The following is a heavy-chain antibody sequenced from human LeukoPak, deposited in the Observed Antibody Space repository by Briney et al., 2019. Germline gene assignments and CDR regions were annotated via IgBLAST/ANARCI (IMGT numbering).Heavy chain of an antibody. J-gene: IGHJ3*02. CDR1: GGSISSGGYS. CDR2: IYHSGST. CDR3: ARAPIGDRDAFDT. D-gene: IGHD4-17*01. V-gene: IGHV4-30-2*01. Sequence: SQTLSLTCAVSGGSISSGGYSWSWIRQPPGKGLEWIGYIYHSGSTYYNPSLKSRVTISVDRSKNQFSLKLSSVTAADTAVYYCARAPIGDRDAFDTWGQGTMVTVSS.